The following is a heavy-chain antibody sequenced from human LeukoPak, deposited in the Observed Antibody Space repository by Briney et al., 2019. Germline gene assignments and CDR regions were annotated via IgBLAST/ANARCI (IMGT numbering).Heavy chain of an antibody. CDR1: GFTFSSYW. Sequence: GGSLRLSCAASGFTFSSYWMNWVRQAPGERLEWVSSISSSSTYIYYADSVKGRFTISRDDAKNSLFLQMNSLRAEDTAVYYCARSSYSSSSSVWGQGTMVTVSS. CDR2: ISSSSTYI. J-gene: IGHJ3*01. V-gene: IGHV3-21*01. CDR3: ARSSYSSSSSV. D-gene: IGHD6-6*01.